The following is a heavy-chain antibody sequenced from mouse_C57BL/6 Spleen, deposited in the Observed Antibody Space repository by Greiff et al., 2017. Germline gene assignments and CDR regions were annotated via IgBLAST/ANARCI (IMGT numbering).Heavy chain of an antibody. CDR3: ARSDYAFDVDY. J-gene: IGHJ4*01. Sequence: EVQLVESGPGMVKPSQSLSLTCTVTGYSITSGYDWHWIRHFPGNKLEWMGYISYSGSTNYNPSLKSRISITHDTSKNHFFLKLNSVTTEDTATYYCARSDYAFDVDYWGQGTSVTVSS. CDR2: ISYSGST. V-gene: IGHV3-1*01. D-gene: IGHD2-4*01. CDR1: GYSITSGYD.